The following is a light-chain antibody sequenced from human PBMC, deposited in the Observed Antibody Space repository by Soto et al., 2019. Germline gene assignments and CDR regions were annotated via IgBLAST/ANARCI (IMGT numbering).Light chain of an antibody. V-gene: IGKV1-12*01. Sequence: DIQMTQSPSSVSASVGDRVTITCRASQGISSWLAWYQQKPGKAPKLLIYAASSLQSGVPSRFSGSGSGTDFTLTISRLEPEDFAVYYCQLYGSSPPYIFGPGTKVEIK. CDR3: QLYGSSPPYI. CDR2: AAS. J-gene: IGKJ2*01. CDR1: QGISSW.